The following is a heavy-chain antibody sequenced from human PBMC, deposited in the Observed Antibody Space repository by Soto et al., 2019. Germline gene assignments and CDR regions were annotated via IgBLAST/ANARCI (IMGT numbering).Heavy chain of an antibody. CDR1: GYTFTSYG. CDR3: ARDHNWDYDYIWGSARTYYFDY. V-gene: IGHV1-18*01. J-gene: IGHJ4*02. CDR2: ISAYNGNT. D-gene: IGHD3-16*01. Sequence: QVQLVQSGAEVKKPGASVKVSCKASGYTFTSYGISWVRQAPGQGLEWMGWISAYNGNTNYAQKLQGRVTMTTDTSTSTAYMELRSLRSDDRAVYYCARDHNWDYDYIWGSARTYYFDYWGQGTLVTVSS.